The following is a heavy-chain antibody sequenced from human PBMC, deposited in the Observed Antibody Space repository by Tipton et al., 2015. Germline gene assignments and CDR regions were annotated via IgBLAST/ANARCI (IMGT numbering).Heavy chain of an antibody. CDR1: GITFSTYG. V-gene: IGHV3-21*06. CDR3: ARDQSPYCGGDCYEWGLDY. D-gene: IGHD2-21*02. Sequence: SLRLSCAASGITFSTYGMHWVRQAPGKGLEWVSSISSSSSYIFYADSVKGRFTISRDNAKNSVDLQMTGLRGEDTAVYYCARDQSPYCGGDCYEWGLDYWGQGTLVTVSS. CDR2: ISSSSSYI. J-gene: IGHJ4*02.